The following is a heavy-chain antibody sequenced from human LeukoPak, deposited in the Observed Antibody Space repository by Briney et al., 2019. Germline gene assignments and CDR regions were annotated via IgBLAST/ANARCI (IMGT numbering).Heavy chain of an antibody. CDR2: IGSSTSYI. Sequence: GGSLRLSCAASGFTFSRYNMNWVRQAPGKGLEWVSSIGSSTSYIYYADSVKGRFTISRDNAKNSLFLQMNSLRAEDTAVYYCAKDMRTGDFWSGYSDYWGQGTLVTVSS. J-gene: IGHJ4*02. CDR1: GFTFSRYN. D-gene: IGHD3-3*01. V-gene: IGHV3-21*01. CDR3: AKDMRTGDFWSGYSDY.